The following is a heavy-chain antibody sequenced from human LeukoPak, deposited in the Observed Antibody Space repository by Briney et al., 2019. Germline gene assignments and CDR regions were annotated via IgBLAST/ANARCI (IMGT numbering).Heavy chain of an antibody. J-gene: IGHJ5*02. CDR1: GASFSGHY. V-gene: IGHV4-34*01. Sequence: PSETLSLTCAVYGASFSGHYWSWIRQPPGKGLEWIGEINHSGSTNYTPSLKSRVTISVDTSKNQFSLKLSSVTAADTAVYYCARDRWLQAVRGKVWFDPWGQGTLVTVSS. CDR3: ARDRWLQAVRGKVWFDP. D-gene: IGHD3-10*01. CDR2: INHSGST.